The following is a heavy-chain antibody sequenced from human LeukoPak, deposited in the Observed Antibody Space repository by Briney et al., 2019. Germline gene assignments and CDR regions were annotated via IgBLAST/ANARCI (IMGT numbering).Heavy chain of an antibody. CDR1: GYSFTSYW. CDR3: ARARGSGSYPELYYFDY. CDR2: IYPGDSDT. V-gene: IGHV5-51*01. D-gene: IGHD1-26*01. J-gene: IGHJ4*02. Sequence: ESLKISCKGSGYSFTSYWIGWVRQMPGKGLEWMGIIYPGDSDTRYSPSFQGQVTISADKSISTAYLQWSSLKASDTAMYYCARARGSGSYPELYYFDYWGQGTLVTVSS.